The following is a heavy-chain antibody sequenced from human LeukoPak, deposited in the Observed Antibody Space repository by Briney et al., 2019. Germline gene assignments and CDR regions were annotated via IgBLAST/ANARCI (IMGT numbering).Heavy chain of an antibody. J-gene: IGHJ4*02. CDR1: GGSFSGYY. CDR3: ARALHPIDY. Sequence: SETLSLTCAVYGGSFSGYYWSWIRQPPGKGLEWIGEINHSGSTNYNPSLKSRVTISVDTSKNQFSLKLSSVTAADTAVYYCARALHPIDYWGQGTLVTISS. D-gene: IGHD4-11*01. CDR2: INHSGST. V-gene: IGHV4-34*01.